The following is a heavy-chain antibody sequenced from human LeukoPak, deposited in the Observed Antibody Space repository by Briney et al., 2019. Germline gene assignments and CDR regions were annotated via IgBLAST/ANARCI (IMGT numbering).Heavy chain of an antibody. J-gene: IGHJ5*02. CDR1: GGSISSYY. D-gene: IGHD3-3*01. CDR2: IYTSGST. V-gene: IGHV4-4*07. Sequence: SETLSLTCTVSGGSISSYYWSWIRQPAGKGLEWIGRIYTSGSTNYNPSLKSRVTMSVDTSKNQFSLKLSSVTAADTAVYYCARDHRQYYDFWSGYYSDYNWFDPWGQGTLVTVSS. CDR3: ARDHRQYYDFWSGYYSDYNWFDP.